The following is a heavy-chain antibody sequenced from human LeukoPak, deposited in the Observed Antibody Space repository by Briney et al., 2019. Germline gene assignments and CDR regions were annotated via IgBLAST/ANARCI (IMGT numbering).Heavy chain of an antibody. V-gene: IGHV3-30-3*01. CDR1: GFTFSSYA. CDR2: ISYDGSNK. J-gene: IGHJ5*02. D-gene: IGHD4-17*01. Sequence: GGSLRLSCAASGFTFSSYAMHWVRQAPGKGLEWVAVISYDGSNKYYADSVKGRFTISRDNSKNTLYLQMNSLRAEDTAVYYCARDHFDYGDYNWFDPWGQGTLVTVSS. CDR3: ARDHFDYGDYNWFDP.